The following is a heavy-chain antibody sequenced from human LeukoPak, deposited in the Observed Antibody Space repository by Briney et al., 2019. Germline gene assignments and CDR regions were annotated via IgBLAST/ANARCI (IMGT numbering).Heavy chain of an antibody. CDR3: AKDTRGSSWYYFDY. V-gene: IGHV3-74*01. Sequence: GGSLRLSCAASGFTFSSYWMHWVRQAPGKGLVWVSRINSDGSSTSYADSVKGRFTISRDNAKNSLYLQMNSLRAEDTALYYCAKDTRGSSWYYFDYWGQGTLVTVSS. J-gene: IGHJ4*02. CDR2: INSDGSST. CDR1: GFTFSSYW. D-gene: IGHD6-13*01.